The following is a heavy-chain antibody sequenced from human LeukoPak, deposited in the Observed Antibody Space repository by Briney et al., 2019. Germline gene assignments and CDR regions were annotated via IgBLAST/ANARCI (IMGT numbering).Heavy chain of an antibody. Sequence: ASVKVSCKASGYTFTGYYMHWVRQAPGQGLEWMGWINPNSGGTNYAQKFQGRVTMTRDMSTSTVYMEMSSLRSEDTALYYCASGGHVRVYDSSAYYGHYWGQGTLVTVSS. CDR3: ASGGHVRVYDSSAYYGHY. CDR2: INPNSGGT. V-gene: IGHV1-2*02. CDR1: GYTFTGYY. D-gene: IGHD3-22*01. J-gene: IGHJ4*02.